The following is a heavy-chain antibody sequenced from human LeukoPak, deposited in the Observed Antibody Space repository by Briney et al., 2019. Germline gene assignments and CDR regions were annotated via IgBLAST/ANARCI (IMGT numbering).Heavy chain of an antibody. D-gene: IGHD3-3*01. CDR3: ARDRSGWIDF. J-gene: IGHJ4*02. CDR2: IYHSGST. CDR1: GGSISSYY. V-gene: IGHV4-59*01. Sequence: PSETLSLTCTVSGGSISSYYWSWIRQSPGRRLEWIGYIYHSGSTNYNPSLESRVTISVDKSKNHFSLKMKSVTAADTAVYYCARDRSGWIDFWGQGTLVSVSS.